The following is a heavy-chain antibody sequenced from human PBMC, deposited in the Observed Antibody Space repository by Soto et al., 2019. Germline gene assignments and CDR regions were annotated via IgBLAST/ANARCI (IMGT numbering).Heavy chain of an antibody. Sequence: EVQLLESGGGLVQPGGSLRLSCAASGFTFSSYAMSWVRQAPGKGLEWVSAISGSGGSTYYADSVKGRFTISRDNSKNTLYLQMNSLRAEDTAVYYCAKDQGAVAGTRGANWFDPWGQGTLVTVSS. CDR3: AKDQGAVAGTRGANWFDP. V-gene: IGHV3-23*01. D-gene: IGHD6-19*01. CDR1: GFTFSSYA. CDR2: ISGSGGST. J-gene: IGHJ5*02.